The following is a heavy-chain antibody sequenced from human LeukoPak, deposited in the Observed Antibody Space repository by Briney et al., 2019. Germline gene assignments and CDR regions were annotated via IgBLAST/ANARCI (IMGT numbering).Heavy chain of an antibody. J-gene: IGHJ4*02. V-gene: IGHV3-74*01. Sequence: PGGSLRPSCAASGFTFSSYWMHWVRQAPGKGLVWVSRINSDGSSTSYADSVKGRFTISRDNAKNTLYLQMNSLRAEDTAVYYCARAGTGYYDFWSGYYTSVYFDYWGQGTLVTVSS. CDR2: INSDGSST. D-gene: IGHD3-3*01. CDR3: ARAGTGYYDFWSGYYTSVYFDY. CDR1: GFTFSSYW.